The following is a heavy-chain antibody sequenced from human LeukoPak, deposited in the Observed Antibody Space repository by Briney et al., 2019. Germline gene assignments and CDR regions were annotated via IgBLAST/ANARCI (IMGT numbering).Heavy chain of an antibody. CDR3: ARTSRQLVPHFDY. J-gene: IGHJ4*02. V-gene: IGHV3-53*01. Sequence: PGGSLRLSCAASGLTVSSNYMSWVRQAPWKGLEWVSVIYSGGSTYYANSVKGRFTISRDNSKNTLYLQMNSLRAEDTAVYYCARTSRQLVPHFDYWGQGTLVTVSS. CDR2: IYSGGST. D-gene: IGHD6-13*01. CDR1: GLTVSSNY.